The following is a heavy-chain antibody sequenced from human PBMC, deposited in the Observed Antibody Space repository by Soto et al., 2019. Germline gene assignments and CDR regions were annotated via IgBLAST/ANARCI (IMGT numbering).Heavy chain of an antibody. V-gene: IGHV4-34*01. CDR2: IDQSGRT. D-gene: IGHD3-10*01. CDR1: GGSFSTYY. CDR3: ARGPGASGTYHYYFDY. Sequence: SETLSLTCSVYGGSFSTYYSWIRQPPGKGLEWIGEIDQSGRTNYNPSLKSRVTISLDASKNQFSLKLSSVTAADTAVYYCARGPGASGTYHYYFDYWGPGTLVTSPQ. J-gene: IGHJ4*02.